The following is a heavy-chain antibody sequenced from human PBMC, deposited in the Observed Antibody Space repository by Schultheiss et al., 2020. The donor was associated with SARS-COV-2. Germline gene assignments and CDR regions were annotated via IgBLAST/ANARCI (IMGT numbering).Heavy chain of an antibody. V-gene: IGHV4-31*11. CDR3: ARVMDYGMDV. D-gene: IGHD5-24*01. CDR2: IYYSGST. J-gene: IGHJ6*02. CDR1: GGSISSGGYY. Sequence: SETLSLTCAVSGGSISSGGYYWSWIRQHPGKGLEWIGYIYYSGSTYYNPSLKSRVTISVDTSKNQFSLKLSSVTAADTAVYYCARVMDYGMDVWGQGTTVTVSS.